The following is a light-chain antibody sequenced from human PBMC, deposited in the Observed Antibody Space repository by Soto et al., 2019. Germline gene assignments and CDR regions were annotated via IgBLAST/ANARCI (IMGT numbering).Light chain of an antibody. J-gene: IGKJ1*01. Sequence: EIVLTQSPGTLSLSPKERATLSCRASQSVSSSYLAWYQHKPGQAPRLLIYRASNRAAGIPDRFSGSGSGTDFTLTISRLEPEDFAVYYCQQSGTFGQGTKV. V-gene: IGKV3-20*01. CDR3: QQSGT. CDR2: RAS. CDR1: QSVSSSY.